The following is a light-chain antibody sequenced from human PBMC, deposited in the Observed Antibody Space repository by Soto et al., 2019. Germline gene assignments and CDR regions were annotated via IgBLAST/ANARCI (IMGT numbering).Light chain of an antibody. Sequence: DIQMTQSPSSLSASVGDRVTITCLASQTISTYLNWYQQKPGKAPRLLIYDASSLLSGVPSRFSGSGSGTDFILTIASLQPEDFSTYYCQQSDSTPYTFGQGTKVEI. CDR2: DAS. J-gene: IGKJ2*01. CDR1: QTISTY. V-gene: IGKV1-39*01. CDR3: QQSDSTPYT.